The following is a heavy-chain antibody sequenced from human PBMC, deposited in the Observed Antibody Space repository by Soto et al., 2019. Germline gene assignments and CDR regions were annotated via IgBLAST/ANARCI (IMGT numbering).Heavy chain of an antibody. CDR1: VYKFSTYA. Sequence: QLQLTQSGGEARKPGASVRVSCAASVYKFSTYAISWLRQAPGQGLEWMGLITPNSGYTNYAQKFQGRLILTTDIPSSTAYMELTSLRYDDTAIYYCATCYDTGFDPWGQGTLVSVS. V-gene: IGHV1-18*01. J-gene: IGHJ5*02. D-gene: IGHD3-9*01. CDR3: ATCYDTGFDP. CDR2: ITPNSGYT.